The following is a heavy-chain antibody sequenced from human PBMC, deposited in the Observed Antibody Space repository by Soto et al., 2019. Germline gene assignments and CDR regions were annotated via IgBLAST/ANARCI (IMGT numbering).Heavy chain of an antibody. J-gene: IGHJ4*02. Sequence: QLQLQESGPGLVKPSETLSLTCTVSGGSIRSSSYYWGWIRKPPGKGLEWIGSIYYSGSTYYNPSLKSRVTISVDTSKNQFSLKLSSVTAADTAVYYCASSLGYCSGGSCQSDYWGQGTLVTVSS. CDR1: GGSIRSSSYY. V-gene: IGHV4-39*01. D-gene: IGHD2-15*01. CDR3: ASSLGYCSGGSCQSDY. CDR2: IYYSGST.